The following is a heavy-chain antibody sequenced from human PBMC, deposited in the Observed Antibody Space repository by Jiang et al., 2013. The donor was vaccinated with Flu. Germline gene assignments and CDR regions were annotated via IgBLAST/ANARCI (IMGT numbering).Heavy chain of an antibody. CDR2: ISYDGSNK. D-gene: IGHD3-16*02. Sequence: FSSYAMHWVRQAPGKGLEWVAVISYDGSNKYYADSVKGRFTISRDNSKNTLYLQMNSLRAEDTAVYYCARDRHYDYVWGSYRYNLDYWGQGTLVTVSS. J-gene: IGHJ4*02. CDR3: ARDRHYDYVWGSYRYNLDY. CDR1: FSSYA. V-gene: IGHV3-30-3*01.